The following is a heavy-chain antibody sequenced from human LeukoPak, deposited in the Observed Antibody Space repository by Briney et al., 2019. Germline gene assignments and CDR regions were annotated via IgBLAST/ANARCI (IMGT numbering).Heavy chain of an antibody. J-gene: IGHJ5*02. CDR1: GGSISSGGYS. CDR3: ARASGNTWFAP. CDR2: IYHSGST. Sequence: SQTLSLTCAVSGGSISSGGYSWSWIRQPPGKGLEWIGYIYHSGSTYYNPSLKSRVTISVDRSKNQFSLKLSSVTAADTAVYYWARASGNTWFAPGGQETLVTVSS. D-gene: IGHD1-14*01. V-gene: IGHV4-30-2*01.